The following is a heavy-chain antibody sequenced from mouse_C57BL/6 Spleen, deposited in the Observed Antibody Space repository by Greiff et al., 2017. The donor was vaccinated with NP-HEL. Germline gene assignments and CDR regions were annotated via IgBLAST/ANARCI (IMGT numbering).Heavy chain of an antibody. D-gene: IGHD1-1*01. Sequence: QVQLQQSGPELVKPGASVKISCKASGYSFTSYHIHWVKQRPGQGLEWIGWIYPGSGNTKYNEKFKGKATLTADTSSSTAYMQLSSLTSEDSAVYYCARWDPAVVANDAMDYWGQGTSVTVSS. J-gene: IGHJ4*01. CDR3: ARWDPAVVANDAMDY. CDR1: GYSFTSYH. V-gene: IGHV1-66*01. CDR2: IYPGSGNT.